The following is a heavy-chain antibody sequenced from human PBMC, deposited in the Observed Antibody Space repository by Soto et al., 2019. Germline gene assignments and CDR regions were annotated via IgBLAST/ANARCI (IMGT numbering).Heavy chain of an antibody. V-gene: IGHV4-59*12. CDR2: IYDSGST. Sequence: PSETLSLTCTVSGGSISNYYWSWVRQPPGKGLEWIGYIYDSGSTNYNPSLKSRVTISVDKSKNQFSLKLSSVTAADTAVYYCASVRGGYYYAMDVWGQGTTVTVSS. CDR1: GGSISNYY. J-gene: IGHJ6*02. D-gene: IGHD3-10*02. CDR3: ASVRGGYYYAMDV.